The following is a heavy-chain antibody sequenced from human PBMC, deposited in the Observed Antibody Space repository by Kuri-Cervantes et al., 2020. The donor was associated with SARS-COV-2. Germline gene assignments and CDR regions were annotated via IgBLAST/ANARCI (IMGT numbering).Heavy chain of an antibody. D-gene: IGHD3-10*01. V-gene: IGHV4-34*01. CDR2: INHSGST. Sequence: SQTLSLTCAVCGGSFSGYYWSWIRQPPGKGLEWIGEINHSGSTNYNPSLKSRVTISVDTSKNQFSLKLSSVTAADTAVYYCARSAVRMVRGVIHYWGQGTLVTVSS. J-gene: IGHJ4*02. CDR1: GGSFSGYY. CDR3: ARSAVRMVRGVIHY.